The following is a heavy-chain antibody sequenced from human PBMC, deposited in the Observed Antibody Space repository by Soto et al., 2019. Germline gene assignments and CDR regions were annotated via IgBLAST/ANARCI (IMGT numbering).Heavy chain of an antibody. CDR3: ARGAPYGDYISNWFDP. J-gene: IGHJ5*02. CDR2: IYYSGST. D-gene: IGHD4-17*01. Sequence: PSETLSLTCTVSGGSISSYYWGWIRQPPGKGLEWIGYIYYSGSTNYNPSLKGRVTISVDTSKNQFSLKLSSVTAADTAVYYCARGAPYGDYISNWFDPWGQGTLVTVSS. V-gene: IGHV4-59*01. CDR1: GGSISSYY.